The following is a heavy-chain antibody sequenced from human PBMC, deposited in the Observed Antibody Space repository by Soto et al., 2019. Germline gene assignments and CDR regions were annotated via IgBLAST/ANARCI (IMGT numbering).Heavy chain of an antibody. CDR1: GYTFTGYY. CDR2: INPNSGGT. V-gene: IGHV1-2*02. Sequence: ASVKVSCKASGYTFTGYYMHWVRQAPGKGLEWMGWINPNSGGTNYAQKFQGRVTMTRDTSISTAYMELSGLRSDDTALYYCARVRTYGSGSYKKTDYYYYGMDVWGQGTTVTVSS. D-gene: IGHD3-10*01. J-gene: IGHJ6*02. CDR3: ARVRTYGSGSYKKTDYYYYGMDV.